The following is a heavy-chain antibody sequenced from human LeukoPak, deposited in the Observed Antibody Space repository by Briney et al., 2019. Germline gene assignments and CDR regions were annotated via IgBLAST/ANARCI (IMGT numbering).Heavy chain of an antibody. CDR1: GGTFSSYA. CDR3: AREYYYGSGNYYNRIDY. J-gene: IGHJ4*02. D-gene: IGHD3-10*01. Sequence: ASVKVSCKASGGTFSSYAISWVRQAPGQGLEWMGGIIPIFGTANYAQKFRGRVTITADESTSTAYMELSSLRSEDTAVYYCAREYYYGSGNYYNRIDYWGQGTLVTVSS. CDR2: IIPIFGTA. V-gene: IGHV1-69*13.